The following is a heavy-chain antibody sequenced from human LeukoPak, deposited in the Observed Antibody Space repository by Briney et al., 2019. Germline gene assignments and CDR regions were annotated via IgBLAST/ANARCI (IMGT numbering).Heavy chain of an antibody. Sequence: ASVKVSCKASGYTFTGYYMHWVRQAPGQGLEWMGWINPNSGGTNYAQKFQGRVTMTRDTSISTAYMELSRLRSDDTAVYYCARANQGLAVAGYHDAFDIWGQGTVVTVSS. CDR1: GYTFTGYY. CDR3: ARANQGLAVAGYHDAFDI. CDR2: INPNSGGT. D-gene: IGHD6-19*01. V-gene: IGHV1-2*02. J-gene: IGHJ3*02.